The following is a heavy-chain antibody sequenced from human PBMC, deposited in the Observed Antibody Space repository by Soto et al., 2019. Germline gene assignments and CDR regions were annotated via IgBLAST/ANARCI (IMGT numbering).Heavy chain of an antibody. CDR3: ARGGRPTYSSSSYDAFDI. CDR1: GGPISSSNW. Sequence: QVQLQESGPGLVKPSGTLSLTCAVSGGPISSSNWWSWVRQPPGKGLEWIGEIYHSGSTNYNPSLKSRVTISVDKSKNQFSLKLSSVTAADTAVYYCARGGRPTYSSSSYDAFDIWGQGTMVTVSS. V-gene: IGHV4-4*02. D-gene: IGHD6-6*01. J-gene: IGHJ3*02. CDR2: IYHSGST.